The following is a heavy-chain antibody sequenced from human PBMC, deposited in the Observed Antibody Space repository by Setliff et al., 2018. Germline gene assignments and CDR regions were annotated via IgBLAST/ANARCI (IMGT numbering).Heavy chain of an antibody. CDR2: ISAYNGYI. J-gene: IGHJ4*02. Sequence: ASVKVSCKASGYAFGSSGISWVRQAPGQGLEWMGWISAYNGYIVYAQKFQGRVTMTKDTSTTTAYMEGRSLRSDDTAVYYCARDRKEIVVKPPAASLDYWGQGTQVTVSS. CDR3: ARDRKEIVVKPPAASLDY. CDR1: GYAFGSSG. V-gene: IGHV1-18*01. D-gene: IGHD2-2*01.